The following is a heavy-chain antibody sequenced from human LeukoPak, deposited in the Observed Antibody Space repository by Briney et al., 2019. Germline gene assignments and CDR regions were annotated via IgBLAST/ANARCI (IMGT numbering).Heavy chain of an antibody. CDR1: GYSFTSYY. CDR3: AKAGGSGTFSLNWFDP. D-gene: IGHD3-10*01. V-gene: IGHV1-46*01. CDR2: INPGSGTT. Sequence: ASVKVSCKASGYSFTSYYIHWVRQAPGQGLEWMGVINPGSGTTAYAQKFQGRVTTTRDTSTSTVYMELSTLRSEDTAVHYCAKAGGSGTFSLNWFDPWGQGTLVTVSS. J-gene: IGHJ5*02.